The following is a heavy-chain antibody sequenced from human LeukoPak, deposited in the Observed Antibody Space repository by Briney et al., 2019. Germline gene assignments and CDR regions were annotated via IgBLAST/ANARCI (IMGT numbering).Heavy chain of an antibody. J-gene: IGHJ5*02. V-gene: IGHV5-51*01. CDR1: GYSFTSYW. D-gene: IGHD6-13*01. CDR3: VRSQMAYSSIFDP. Sequence: GESLKISCKGSGYSFTSYWIGWVRQMPGKGPEWMGIIYPGDSDTRYRPSFQGQVTISADKSISTAYLQWSSLKASDTAMYYCVRSQMAYSSIFDPWGQGTLVTVSS. CDR2: IYPGDSDT.